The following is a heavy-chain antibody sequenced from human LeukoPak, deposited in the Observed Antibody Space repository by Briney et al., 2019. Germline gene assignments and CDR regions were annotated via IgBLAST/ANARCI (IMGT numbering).Heavy chain of an antibody. Sequence: GGSLRLSCAASGFTFSSYEMNWVRQAPGKGLEWVSSISSSSSYIYYADSVKGRFTISRDNAKNSLYLQMNSLRAEDTAVYYCARELDSSGYYYFDYWGQGTLVTVSS. V-gene: IGHV3-21*01. D-gene: IGHD3-22*01. CDR1: GFTFSSYE. CDR2: ISSSSSYI. J-gene: IGHJ4*02. CDR3: ARELDSSGYYYFDY.